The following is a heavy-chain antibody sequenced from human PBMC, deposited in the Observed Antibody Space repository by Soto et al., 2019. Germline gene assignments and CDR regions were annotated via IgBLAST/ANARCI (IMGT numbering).Heavy chain of an antibody. CDR1: GGTFSSYA. D-gene: IGHD2-2*01. V-gene: IGHV1-69*01. CDR2: IIPIFGTA. CDR3: ARARGGDCSSTGCYPSYYYYYGMDV. Sequence: QVQLVQSGAEVKKPGSSVKVSCKASGGTFSSYAISWVRQAPGQGLEWMGGIIPIFGTANYAQKFQGRVTITADESTSTAHMELSSLRSEDTAVYYCARARGGDCSSTGCYPSYYYYYGMDVWGQGTTVTVSS. J-gene: IGHJ6*02.